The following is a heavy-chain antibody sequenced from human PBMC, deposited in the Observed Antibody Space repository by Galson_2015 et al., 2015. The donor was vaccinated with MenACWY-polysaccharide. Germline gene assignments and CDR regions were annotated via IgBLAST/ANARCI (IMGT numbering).Heavy chain of an antibody. J-gene: IGHJ4*02. CDR1: GYGFTNYW. CDR3: ARQGVNYYDTSGALGY. V-gene: IGHV5-51*01. D-gene: IGHD3-22*01. CDR2: IYPDDSDT. Sequence: QSGAEVKKPGESLTISCKGSGYGFTNYWIAWVRQMPGKGLEWMGIIYPDDSDTRYNPSFQGQVTMSADKSITTAYLQWSSLEASDTAMYYCARQGVNYYDTSGALGYWGQGTLVTVSS.